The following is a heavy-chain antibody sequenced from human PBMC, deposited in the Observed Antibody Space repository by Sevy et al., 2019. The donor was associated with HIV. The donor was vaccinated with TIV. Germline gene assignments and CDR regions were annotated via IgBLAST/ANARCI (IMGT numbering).Heavy chain of an antibody. V-gene: IGHV3-74*01. CDR2: INSDGSST. D-gene: IGHD3-3*01. CDR3: ARAYYDFWSGSDY. J-gene: IGHJ4*02. Sequence: GGSLRLSCAASGFTFSSYWMHWVRHAPGKGLVWVSRINSDGSSTSYADSVKGRFTISRDNAKNTLYLQMNSLRAEDTAVYYCARAYYDFWSGSDYWGQGTLVTVSS. CDR1: GFTFSSYW.